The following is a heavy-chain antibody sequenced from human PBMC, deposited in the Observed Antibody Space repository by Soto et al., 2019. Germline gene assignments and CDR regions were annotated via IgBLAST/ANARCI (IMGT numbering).Heavy chain of an antibody. CDR2: ISAYNGNT. Sequence: ASVKVSCKASGYTFTSYGISWVRQAPGQGLEWMGWISAYNGNTNYAQKLQGRVTMTTDTSTSTAYMELRSLRSDDTAVYYCAREAPPYSAHYDILTWELDYWGQGTLVTVSS. CDR3: AREAPPYSAHYDILTWELDY. D-gene: IGHD3-9*01. CDR1: GYTFTSYG. V-gene: IGHV1-18*04. J-gene: IGHJ4*02.